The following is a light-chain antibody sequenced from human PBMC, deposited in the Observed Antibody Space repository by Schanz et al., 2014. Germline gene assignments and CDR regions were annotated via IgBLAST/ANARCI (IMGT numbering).Light chain of an antibody. J-gene: IGKJ2*01. V-gene: IGKV2-28*01. CDR3: MQALQIPNT. Sequence: DIVMTQSPLSLPVTPGEPASISCRSSQSLLNSNGNNYLDWYLQKPGQSPQLLIHLSSYRASGVPDRFRGSGSGTDFTLTISRVEAEDIGVYYCMQALQIPNTFGQGTKLQIK. CDR2: LSS. CDR1: QSLLNSNGNNY.